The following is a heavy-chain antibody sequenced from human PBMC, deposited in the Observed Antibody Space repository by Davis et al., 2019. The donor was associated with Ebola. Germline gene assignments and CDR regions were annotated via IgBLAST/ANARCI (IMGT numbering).Heavy chain of an antibody. V-gene: IGHV3-23*01. Sequence: GESLKISCVASGFTFSNYAMSWVRQAPGKGLEWVAGTSGKGTSTDYADSVKGRFTVSRDNSKNTLYLQMDTLRVEDTALYYCTKGQGYFLDYWGQGTLVTVSS. CDR3: TKGQGYFLDY. J-gene: IGHJ4*02. D-gene: IGHD6-13*01. CDR1: GFTFSNYA. CDR2: TSGKGTST.